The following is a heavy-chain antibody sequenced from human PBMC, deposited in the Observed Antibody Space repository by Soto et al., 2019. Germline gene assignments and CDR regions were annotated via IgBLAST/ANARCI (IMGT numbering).Heavy chain of an antibody. CDR1: GVTLSNFA. Sequence: GGSLRLACAASGVTLSNFAMHWVRQATDKGLEWVAVISSNSSKIYFADSVKGRFTISRDNAKNSLYLQMNSLRAEDTAVYYCARDHPTVTTPGYYFDYWGQGTLVTVSS. CDR2: ISSNSSKI. J-gene: IGHJ4*02. V-gene: IGHV3-21*01. CDR3: ARDHPTVTTPGYYFDY. D-gene: IGHD4-17*01.